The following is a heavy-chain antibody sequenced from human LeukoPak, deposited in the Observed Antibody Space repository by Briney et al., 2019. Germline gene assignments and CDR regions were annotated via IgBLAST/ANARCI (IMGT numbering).Heavy chain of an antibody. CDR3: ARVCYDFWSGYLVFDY. V-gene: IGHV4-34*01. CDR2: INHSGST. J-gene: IGHJ4*02. D-gene: IGHD3-3*01. Sequence: SETLSLTCAVYGGSFSGYYWSWIRQPPGKGLEWIGEINHSGSTNYSPSLKSRVTISVDTSKNQFSLKLSSVTAADTAVYYCARVCYDFWSGYLVFDYWGQGTLVTVSS. CDR1: GGSFSGYY.